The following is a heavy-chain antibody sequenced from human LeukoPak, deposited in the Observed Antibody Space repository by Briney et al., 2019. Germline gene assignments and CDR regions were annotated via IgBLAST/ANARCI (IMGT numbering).Heavy chain of an antibody. V-gene: IGHV4-39*02. J-gene: IGHJ4*02. CDR3: ARRRGGNSSFDS. CDR2: IYHSGST. Sequence: SETLSLTCTVSGGSISSGSNYWGWIRQPPGKGLEWIGSIYHSGSTYYNPSLKSQVTISVDTSTNHFSLELTSVTAADTAVYYCARRRGGNSSFDSWGQGTVVTVSS. D-gene: IGHD2-15*01. CDR1: GGSISSGSNY.